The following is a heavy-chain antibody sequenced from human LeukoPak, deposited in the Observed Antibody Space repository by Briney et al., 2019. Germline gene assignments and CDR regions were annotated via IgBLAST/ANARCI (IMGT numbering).Heavy chain of an antibody. D-gene: IGHD3-22*01. J-gene: IGHJ4*02. CDR2: ISGSGGST. CDR3: AKDHYYDSSGYYYFDY. CDR1: GFTFSSYA. V-gene: IGHV3-23*01. Sequence: PGESLRLSCAASGFTFSSYAMSWVRQAPGKGLEWVSAISGSGGSTYYADSVKGRFTISRDNSKNTLYLQMNSLRAEDTAVYYCAKDHYYDSSGYYYFDYWGQGTLVTVSS.